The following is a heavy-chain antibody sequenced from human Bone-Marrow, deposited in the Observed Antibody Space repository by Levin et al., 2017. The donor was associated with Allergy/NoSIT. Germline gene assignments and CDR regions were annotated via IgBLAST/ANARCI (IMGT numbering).Heavy chain of an antibody. V-gene: IGHV3-7*02. CDR2: IKKDGSAK. CDR1: GFSLSSYW. D-gene: IGHD3-16*01. J-gene: IGHJ4*02. CDR3: MNWGSY. Sequence: GGSLRLSCEVSGFSLSSYWMSWVRQAPGKGLEWVAKIKKDGSAKFYVDSVKGRFTISRDNAKNSLYLQMNNLRVEDTAVYYCMNWGSYWGRGTLVTVSS.